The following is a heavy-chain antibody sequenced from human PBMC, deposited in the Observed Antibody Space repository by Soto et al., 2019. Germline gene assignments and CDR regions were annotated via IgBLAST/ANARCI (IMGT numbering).Heavy chain of an antibody. V-gene: IGHV4-39*01. CDR3: ARQNGRAAGGVGDYYYYGMDV. CDR2: IYYSGST. Sequence: QLQLQESGPGLVKPSETLSLTCTVSGGSISSSSYYWGWIRHPPGKGLEWIGSIYYSGSTYYNPSIKSRVTISVDTSKNQFSLKLSSGTAADTAVYYCARQNGRAAGGVGDYYYYGMDVWGQGTTVTVSS. J-gene: IGHJ6*02. CDR1: GGSISSSSYY. D-gene: IGHD6-13*01.